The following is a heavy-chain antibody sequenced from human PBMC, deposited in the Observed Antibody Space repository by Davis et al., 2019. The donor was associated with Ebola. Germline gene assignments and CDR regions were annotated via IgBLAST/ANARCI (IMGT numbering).Heavy chain of an antibody. CDR3: ARHEGICSSTSCSYYYYGMDV. CDR2: FYYIGST. CDR1: GGSTSSYY. D-gene: IGHD2-2*01. J-gene: IGHJ6*02. Sequence: PSETLSPTCPVSGGSTSSYYWSWIRQLPGKGLEWIGYFYYIGSTNYNPSLKSRVTISVDTSKNQFSLKLSSVTAADTAVYYCARHEGICSSTSCSYYYYGMDVWGQGTTVTVSS. V-gene: IGHV4-59*01.